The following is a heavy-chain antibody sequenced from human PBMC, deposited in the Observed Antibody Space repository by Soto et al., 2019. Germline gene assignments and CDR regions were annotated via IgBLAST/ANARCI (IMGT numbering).Heavy chain of an antibody. V-gene: IGHV3-48*03. CDR2: ITGSGRTI. J-gene: IGHJ5*01. CDR1: GFTFMTEV. Sequence: EVQLVESGGGLVQPGGSLRLSCVASGFTFMTEVYNWVRQAPGKGLEWVSYITGSGRTIHYAESVKGPYTISRNNARNSLYLQMGSLRAEDTAIYYCARSAPGYTSSWFDSWGQGTLVTGSS. CDR3: ARSAPGYTSSWFDS. D-gene: IGHD6-13*01.